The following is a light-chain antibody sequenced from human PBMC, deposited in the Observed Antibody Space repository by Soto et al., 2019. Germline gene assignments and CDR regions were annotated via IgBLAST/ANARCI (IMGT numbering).Light chain of an antibody. J-gene: IGKJ3*01. CDR2: EIS. Sequence: DIVLTQTPLSSPVTLGQPASISCRSSQSLVNTAGITYLSWLHQRPGQPPRLLIYEISKRFSGVPDRFSGSGAGTDFTLRISRVEIEDIGVYYCMQGGQSPITFGPGTAVEI. CDR1: QSLVNTAGITY. V-gene: IGKV2-24*01. CDR3: MQGGQSPIT.